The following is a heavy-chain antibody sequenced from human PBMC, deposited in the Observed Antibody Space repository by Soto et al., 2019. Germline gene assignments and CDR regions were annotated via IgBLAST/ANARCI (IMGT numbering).Heavy chain of an antibody. V-gene: IGHV4-34*01. CDR3: ASSLRLIVVVPAAIKGGYFDY. D-gene: IGHD2-2*02. Sequence: SETLSLTCAVYGVSFSGYYWSWIRQPPGKGLEWIGEINHSGSPNYNPSLKSRVTISVDTSKNQFSLKLSSVTAADTAVYYCASSLRLIVVVPAAIKGGYFDYWGQGTLVTVSS. J-gene: IGHJ4*02. CDR1: GVSFSGYY. CDR2: INHSGSP.